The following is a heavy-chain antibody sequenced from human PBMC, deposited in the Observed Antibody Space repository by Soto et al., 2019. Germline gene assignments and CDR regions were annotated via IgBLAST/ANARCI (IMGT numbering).Heavy chain of an antibody. CDR2: ISAYNGNT. CDR1: GYTFTSYG. D-gene: IGHD3-16*02. Sequence: ASVKVSCKASGYTFTSYGISRVRQAPGQGLEWMGWISAYNGNTNYAQKLQGRVTMTTDTSTSTAYMELRSLRSDDTAVYYCARHYDYVWGSYRQDNYFDYWSQGTLVTVSS. CDR3: ARHYDYVWGSYRQDNYFDY. J-gene: IGHJ4*02. V-gene: IGHV1-18*04.